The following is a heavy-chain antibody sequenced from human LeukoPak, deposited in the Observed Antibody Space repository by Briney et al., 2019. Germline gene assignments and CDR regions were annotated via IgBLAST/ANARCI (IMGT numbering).Heavy chain of an antibody. CDR3: ARGHSSGQYYDY. CDR1: GGSISSYY. V-gene: IGHV4-4*07. CDR2: IYASGST. D-gene: IGHD3-22*01. Sequence: SETLSLTCTVYGGSISSYYWNWIRQPAGKRLEWIGRIYASGSTDYNPSLKSRVTMSADTSKNQCSLKVTYVTAADTAVYYCARGHSSGQYYDYWGQGTLVTVSS. J-gene: IGHJ4*02.